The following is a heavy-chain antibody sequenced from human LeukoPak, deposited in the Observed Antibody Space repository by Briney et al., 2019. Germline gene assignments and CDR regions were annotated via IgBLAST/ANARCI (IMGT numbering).Heavy chain of an antibody. CDR3: ASDSSGYPGGY. V-gene: IGHV3-30*04. CDR1: GLTFSHYH. J-gene: IGHJ4*02. D-gene: IGHD3-22*01. Sequence: PGGSLRLSCAASGLTFSHYHIHWVRQAPGKGLEWVAFVSKDGTNNYYADSVNGRFTISRDNAKNSLYLQMNSLRAEDTAVYYCASDSSGYPGGYWGQGTLVTVSS. CDR2: VSKDGTNN.